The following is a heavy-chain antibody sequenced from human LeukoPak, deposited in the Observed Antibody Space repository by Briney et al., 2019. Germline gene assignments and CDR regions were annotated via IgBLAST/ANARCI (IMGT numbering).Heavy chain of an antibody. J-gene: IGHJ6*02. CDR1: GFTFSNAW. CDR3: TTDSDVLRYFDWLLDYYGMDV. V-gene: IGHV3-15*01. Sequence: RGSLRLSCAASGFTFSNAWMSWVRQAPGKGLEWVGRIKSKTDGGTTDYAAPVKGRFTISRDDSKNTLYLQMNSLKTEDTAVYYCTTDSDVLRYFDWLLDYYGMDVWGQGTTVTVSS. D-gene: IGHD3-9*01. CDR2: IKSKTDGGTT.